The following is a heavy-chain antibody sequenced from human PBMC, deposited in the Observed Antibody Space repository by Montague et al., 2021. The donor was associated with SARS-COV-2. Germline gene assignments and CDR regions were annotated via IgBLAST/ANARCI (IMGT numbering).Heavy chain of an antibody. V-gene: IGHV4-39*07. CDR3: ARDGSLRSEILMGPGHYYYGMDV. CDR1: GGSISSSSYY. J-gene: IGHJ6*02. Sequence: SETLSLTCTVSGGSISSSSYYWGWIRQPPGKGLEWIGSIYYSGSTYYNPSLKSRVTISVDTSKNQFSLKLSSVTAADTAVYYCARDGSLRSEILMGPGHYYYGMDVWGQGTTVTVSS. CDR2: IYYSGST. D-gene: IGHD2-2*03.